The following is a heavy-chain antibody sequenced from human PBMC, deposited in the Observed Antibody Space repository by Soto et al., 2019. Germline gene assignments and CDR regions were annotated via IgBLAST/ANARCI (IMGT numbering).Heavy chain of an antibody. Sequence: GESLKISCNGSGYSFTSYWISWVRQMPGKGLEWMGRIDPSDSYTNYSPSFQGHVTISADKSISTAYLQWSSLKASDTAMYYCAVGGSGNDFDYWGQGTLVTVSS. CDR3: AVGGSGNDFDY. D-gene: IGHD3-3*01. CDR2: IDPSDSYT. CDR1: GYSFTSYW. V-gene: IGHV5-10-1*01. J-gene: IGHJ4*02.